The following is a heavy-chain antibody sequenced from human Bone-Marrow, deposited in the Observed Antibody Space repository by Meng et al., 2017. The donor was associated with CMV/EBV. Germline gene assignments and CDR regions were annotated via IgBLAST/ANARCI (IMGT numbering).Heavy chain of an antibody. D-gene: IGHD3-10*01. V-gene: IGHV3-30*04. CDR3: AREGPVRGQGAFDI. CDR1: GFTFSSHN. J-gene: IGHJ3*02. Sequence: GGSLRLSCAASGFTFSSHNMHWIRQAPGEGLEWVAVMSYDRILGTFKYHADSVQGRFSISRDNSMNTLSLQMNSLRPEDTALYYCAREGPVRGQGAFDIWGQGTMVT. CDR2: MSYDRILGTFK.